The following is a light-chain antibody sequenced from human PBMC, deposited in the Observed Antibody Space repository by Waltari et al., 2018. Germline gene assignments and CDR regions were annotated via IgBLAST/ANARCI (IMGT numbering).Light chain of an antibody. CDR2: WAS. V-gene: IGKV4-1*01. CDR1: QSVLYNSNNKNY. CDR3: QQYYSSPRT. Sequence: DIVMTQSPDSLAVSLGERATINCKYSQSVLYNSNNKNYLAWYQQKPGQPPKLLIYWASTRQSGVPDRFRGGGSGTDFTLTISSLQAEDVAVYYCQQYYSSPRTFGQGTKVEIK. J-gene: IGKJ1*01.